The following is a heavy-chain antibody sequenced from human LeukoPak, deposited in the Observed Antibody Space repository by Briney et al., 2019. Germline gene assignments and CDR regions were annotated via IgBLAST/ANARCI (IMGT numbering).Heavy chain of an antibody. D-gene: IGHD6-19*01. Sequence: VASVKVSCKASGYTFTGYYIHWVRQAPGQGLEYMGWINPNSGGTNYAQKFQGRVTMTRHTSISTAYMELSRLRSDDTAVYYCARDLYQWLPSTRPRDYYYYMDVWGEGTTVTVSS. V-gene: IGHV1-2*02. CDR2: INPNSGGT. CDR1: GYTFTGYY. CDR3: ARDLYQWLPSTRPRDYYYYMDV. J-gene: IGHJ6*03.